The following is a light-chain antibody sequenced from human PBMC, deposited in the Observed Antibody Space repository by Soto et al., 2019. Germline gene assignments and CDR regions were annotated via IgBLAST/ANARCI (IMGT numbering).Light chain of an antibody. V-gene: IGKV3-15*01. CDR2: GAS. CDR1: QGINNY. CDR3: QQYNEWPPWT. J-gene: IGKJ1*01. Sequence: MTQSPSSLSASVGDRVTITCRASQGINNYLAWYQQKPGQAPRLLIYGASTRATGIPARFSGSGSGTEFTLTISSLQSEDFAVYYCQQYNEWPPWTFGQGTKVDIK.